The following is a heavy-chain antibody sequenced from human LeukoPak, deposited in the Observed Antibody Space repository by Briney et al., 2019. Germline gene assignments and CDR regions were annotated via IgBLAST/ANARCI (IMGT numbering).Heavy chain of an antibody. D-gene: IGHD3-22*01. CDR3: AREGYYYDSSGESDGAFDI. CDR2: IIPIFGTA. CDR1: GGTFSSYA. V-gene: IGHV1-69*13. J-gene: IGHJ3*02. Sequence: ASVTVSCTASGGTFSSYAISWVRQAPGQGLEWMGGIIPIFGTANYAQKFQGRVTITADESTSTAYMELSSLRSEDTAVYYCAREGYYYDSSGESDGAFDIWGQGTMVTVSS.